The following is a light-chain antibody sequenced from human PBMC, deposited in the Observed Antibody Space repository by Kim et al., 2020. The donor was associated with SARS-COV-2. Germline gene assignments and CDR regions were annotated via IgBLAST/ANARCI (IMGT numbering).Light chain of an antibody. V-gene: IGKV3-20*01. CDR2: GIS. CDR1: QTLTRNY. CDR3: QQYNTLRT. Sequence: CWAPGERATLSCRASQTLTRNYLAWYQRKPGQAPRLLIYGISTRATGIPDRFSGSGSGTDFTLTISRLEPEDFAVYYCQQYNTLRTFGQGTK. J-gene: IGKJ1*01.